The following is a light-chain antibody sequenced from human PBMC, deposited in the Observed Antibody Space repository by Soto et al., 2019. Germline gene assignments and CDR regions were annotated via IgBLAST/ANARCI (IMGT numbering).Light chain of an antibody. J-gene: IGKJ2*01. CDR2: AAS. V-gene: IGKV3-20*01. CDR3: QQYGSSYT. CDR1: ESVANNY. Sequence: EVVLTQSPGTLSLSPGERVTLSCRASESVANNYLAWYHQRPGQAPRLLIYAASSRAAGIPDRFSGSGSRTDFTLTISGLEPEDFAVYYCQQYGSSYTFGQGTKLEIK.